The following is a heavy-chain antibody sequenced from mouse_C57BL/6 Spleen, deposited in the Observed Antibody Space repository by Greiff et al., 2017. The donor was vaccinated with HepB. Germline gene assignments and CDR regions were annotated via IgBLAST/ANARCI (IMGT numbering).Heavy chain of an antibody. V-gene: IGHV8-12*01. CDR1: GFSLSTSGMG. D-gene: IGHD2-3*01. J-gene: IGHJ3*01. CDR3: ARRHDADTGFAY. Sequence: QVQLKESGPGILQSSQTLSLTCSFSGFSLSTSGMGVSWIRQPSGKGLEWLAHIYWDDDKRYNPSLKSRLTLSKDTSRNQVFLKITSVDTADTATYYCARRHDADTGFAYWGQGTLVTVSA. CDR2: IYWDDDK.